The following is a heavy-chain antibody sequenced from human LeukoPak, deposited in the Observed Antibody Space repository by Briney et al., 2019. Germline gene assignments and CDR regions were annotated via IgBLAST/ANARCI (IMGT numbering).Heavy chain of an antibody. V-gene: IGHV3-33*06. D-gene: IGHD3-22*01. J-gene: IGHJ4*02. CDR1: GFTFSSYG. CDR2: IWYDGSNK. CDR3: AKDSYYDSSGYYR. Sequence: PGGSLRLXCAASGFTFSSYGMHWDRQAPGKGLEWVAVIWYDGSNKYYADSVKGRFTISRDNSKNTLYLQMNSLRAEDTAVYYFAKDSYYDSSGYYRWGQGTLVTVSS.